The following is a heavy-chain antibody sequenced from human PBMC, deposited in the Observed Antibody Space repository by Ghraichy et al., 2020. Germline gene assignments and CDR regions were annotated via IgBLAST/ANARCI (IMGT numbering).Heavy chain of an antibody. V-gene: IGHV3-23*01. CDR3: AKPVTEEDAFDI. CDR1: GITFSRYA. CDR2: ITGSGDST. Sequence: GGSLRLSCAASGITFSRYAMTWVRQAPGKGLEWVSTITGSGDSTYYADSVRGRFTISRDNSKNTLYLQMNSLRAEDTAVYYCAKPVTEEDAFDIWGQGTMVTVSS. D-gene: IGHD4-11*01. J-gene: IGHJ3*02.